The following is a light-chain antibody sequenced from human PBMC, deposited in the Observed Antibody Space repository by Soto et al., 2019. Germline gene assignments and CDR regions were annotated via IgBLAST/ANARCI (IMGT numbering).Light chain of an antibody. V-gene: IGKV1-5*01. CDR2: DAS. Sequence: DIQMTQSPSTLSASVGDRVTITCRASRSINSRVAWYQHKPGKAPKLLIYDASCRATGMPARFSGSGFGTEFTLTISSLQSEDFATYYCQQYNSYPRTFGQGTKVDIK. CDR3: QQYNSYPRT. J-gene: IGKJ1*01. CDR1: RSINSR.